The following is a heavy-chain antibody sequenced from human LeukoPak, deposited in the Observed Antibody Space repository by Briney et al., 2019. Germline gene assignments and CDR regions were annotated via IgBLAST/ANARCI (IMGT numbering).Heavy chain of an antibody. Sequence: PGGSLRLSCVCSGFSCRIYVMTWVRQAPGKGLECVSSISSSSSYIYYADSVKGRFTISRDNAKNSLFLQMNSLRAEDTAIYYCARQERYCSSISCLDPWGQGTLVTVSS. CDR1: GFSCRIYV. V-gene: IGHV3-21*01. CDR3: ARQERYCSSISCLDP. J-gene: IGHJ5*02. D-gene: IGHD2-2*01. CDR2: ISSSSSYI.